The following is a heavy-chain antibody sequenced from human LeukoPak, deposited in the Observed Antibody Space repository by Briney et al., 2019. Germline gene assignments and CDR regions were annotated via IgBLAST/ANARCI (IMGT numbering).Heavy chain of an antibody. J-gene: IGHJ4*02. CDR1: GFTFSSYW. Sequence: GGSLRLSCAGSGFTFSSYWMSWVRQAPGKGLEWVANIAQDGSAIYYMDSVKGRFTISRDNAKNSLFLQMNSLRVEDTAVYYCTRVLGGYDVNEYRGQGTLVTVSS. V-gene: IGHV3-7*01. CDR2: IAQDGSAI. CDR3: TRVLGGYDVNEY. D-gene: IGHD5-12*01.